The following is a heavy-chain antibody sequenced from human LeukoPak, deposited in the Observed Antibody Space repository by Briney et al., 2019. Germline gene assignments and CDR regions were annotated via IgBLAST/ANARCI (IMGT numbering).Heavy chain of an antibody. CDR3: ARALPSPSRYFDY. Sequence: GGSLRLSCAASGFTFSTYSLHWARQAPGKGLEWVAVISRDGTNKYHADSVKGRFTISRDNSKNTLFLQMNSLRAEDTAVYYCARALPSPSRYFDYWGQGTLVTVSS. J-gene: IGHJ4*02. D-gene: IGHD2/OR15-2a*01. V-gene: IGHV3-30-3*01. CDR2: ISRDGTNK. CDR1: GFTFSTYS.